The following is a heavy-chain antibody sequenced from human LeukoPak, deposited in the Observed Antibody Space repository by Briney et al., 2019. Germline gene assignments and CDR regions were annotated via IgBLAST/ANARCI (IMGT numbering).Heavy chain of an antibody. D-gene: IGHD3-16*02. CDR1: GFTFSSYG. CDR2: IRYDGSNK. V-gene: IGHV3-30*02. Sequence: PGGSLRLSCAASGFTFSSYGMHWVRQAPGKGLEWVAFIRYDGSNKYYADSVKGRFTISRDNSKNTVYLQMNYLRAEDTALYYCAKGYYEHIWGSYRSDVFDMWGQGTMVTVSS. CDR3: AKGYYEHIWGSYRSDVFDM. J-gene: IGHJ3*02.